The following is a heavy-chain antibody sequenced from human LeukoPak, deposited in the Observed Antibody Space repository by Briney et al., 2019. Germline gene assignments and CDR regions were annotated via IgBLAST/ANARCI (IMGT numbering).Heavy chain of an antibody. CDR3: AKGGIMITFGGVRDY. CDR1: GFTFSSYA. J-gene: IGHJ4*02. V-gene: IGHV3-23*01. D-gene: IGHD3-16*01. Sequence: GGSLRLSCAASGFTFSSYAMSWVRQAPGKGLEWVSAISGSGGSTYYADSVKGRFTISRDNSKNTLYLRMNSLRAEDTAVYYCAKGGIMITFGGVRDYWGQGTLVTVSS. CDR2: ISGSGGST.